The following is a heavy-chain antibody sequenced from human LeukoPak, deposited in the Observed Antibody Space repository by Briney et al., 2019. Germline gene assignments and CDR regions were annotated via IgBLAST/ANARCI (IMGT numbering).Heavy chain of an antibody. V-gene: IGHV1-58*02. D-gene: IGHD1-26*01. CDR3: AAVRMSGSYSDDY. CDR2: IVVGSGNT. CDR1: GFTFTSSA. J-gene: IGHJ4*02. Sequence: SVKVSCKASGFTFTSSAMQWVRQARGQRLEWIGWIVVGSGNTNYAQKFQERVTITRDMSTSTAYMELSSLRSEDTAVYYCAAVRMSGSYSDDYWGQGTLVTVS.